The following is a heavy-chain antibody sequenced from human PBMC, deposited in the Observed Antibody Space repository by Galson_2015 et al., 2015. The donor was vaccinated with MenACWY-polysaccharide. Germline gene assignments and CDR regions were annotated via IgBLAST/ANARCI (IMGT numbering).Heavy chain of an antibody. CDR1: GYTFTGYY. CDR3: ASSILPTYYDFWSGYYNRYYGMDV. Sequence: SCKASGYTFTGYYMHWVRQAPGQGLEWMGWINPNSGGTNYAQKFQGRVTMTRDTSISTAYMELSRLRSDDTAVYYCASSILPTYYDFWSGYYNRYYGMDVWGQGTPVTVSS. CDR2: INPNSGGT. J-gene: IGHJ6*02. V-gene: IGHV1-2*02. D-gene: IGHD3-3*01.